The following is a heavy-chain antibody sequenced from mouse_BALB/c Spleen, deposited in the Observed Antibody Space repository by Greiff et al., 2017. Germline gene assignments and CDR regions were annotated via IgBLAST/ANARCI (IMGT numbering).Heavy chain of an antibody. CDR1: GFTFSDYG. J-gene: IGHJ2*01. Sequence: EVKVVESGGGLVQPGGSRKLSCAASGFTFSDYGMAWVRQAPGKGPECVAFISNLAYSIYYADTVTGRFTISRENAKNTLYLEMSSLRSEDTAMYYCARASLLSYYFDYWGQGTTLTVSS. CDR3: ARASLLSYYFDY. CDR2: ISNLAYSI. V-gene: IGHV5-15*02. D-gene: IGHD2-12*01.